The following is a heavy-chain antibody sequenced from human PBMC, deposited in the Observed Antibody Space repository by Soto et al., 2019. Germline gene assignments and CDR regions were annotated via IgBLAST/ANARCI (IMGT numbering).Heavy chain of an antibody. J-gene: IGHJ5*02. V-gene: IGHV1-3*01. CDR2: INAGNGNT. Sequence: GASVKVSCKASGYTFTSYAMHWVRQAPGQRLEWMGWINAGNGNTKYSQKFRGRVTITRDTSASTAYMELSSLRSEDTAVYYCARDALQQLVPAYNWFDPWGQGTLVTVSS. D-gene: IGHD6-13*01. CDR1: GYTFTSYA. CDR3: ARDALQQLVPAYNWFDP.